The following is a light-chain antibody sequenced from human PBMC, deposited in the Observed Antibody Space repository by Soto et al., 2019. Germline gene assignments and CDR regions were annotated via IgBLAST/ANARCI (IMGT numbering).Light chain of an antibody. Sequence: DIQMTQSPATLSASVGGVVTFTCRPTQTINSWLAWYQQKPGKAPKVLIFDASSLKTGVPSRFSGSGSGTEFTLTISNLQPDDFATYYCQQYDSYSSGPFGQGTKV. J-gene: IGKJ1*01. V-gene: IGKV1-5*01. CDR2: DAS. CDR3: QQYDSYSSGP. CDR1: QTINSW.